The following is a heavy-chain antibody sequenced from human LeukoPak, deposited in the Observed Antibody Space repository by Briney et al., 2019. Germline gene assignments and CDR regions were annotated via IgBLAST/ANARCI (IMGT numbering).Heavy chain of an antibody. V-gene: IGHV1-18*04. CDR1: GYTFTSYG. CDR3: ASAERYYGMDV. J-gene: IGHJ6*04. Sequence: ASVTVSCKASGYTFTSYGISWVRQAPGQGLEWIGWISAYNGNTNYAQKLQGRVTMTTDTSTSTAYMELRSLRSDDTAVYYCASAERYYGMDVWGKGTTVTVSS. D-gene: IGHD1-1*01. CDR2: ISAYNGNT.